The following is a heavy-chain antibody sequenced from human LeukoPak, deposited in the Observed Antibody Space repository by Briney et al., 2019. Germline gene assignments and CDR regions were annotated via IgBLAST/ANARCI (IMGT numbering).Heavy chain of an antibody. Sequence: SETLSLTCTVSGGSISSYYWIWLRQPPGKGLEWLGYIYYSGSTNYDPYLESRVTIAVDTSTNQFSLKLSSVTAADTAVYYWARAGDYYDSSGYNYDAFDIWGQGTMLTVS. V-gene: IGHV4-59*01. CDR2: IYYSGST. D-gene: IGHD3-22*01. J-gene: IGHJ3*02. CDR3: ARAGDYYDSSGYNYDAFDI. CDR1: GGSISSYY.